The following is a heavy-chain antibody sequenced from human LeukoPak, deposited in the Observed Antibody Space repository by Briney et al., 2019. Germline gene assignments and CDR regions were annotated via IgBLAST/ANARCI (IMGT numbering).Heavy chain of an antibody. V-gene: IGHV4-34*01. Sequence: SETLSLTCAVYGGSFSGYYWSWIRQPPGKGLEWIGEINHSGSTNYNPSLKSRVTISVDTSKNQFSLKLSSVTAADTAVYYCARGATVTIAPSNYYYYYGMDVRGQGTTVTVSS. CDR2: INHSGST. D-gene: IGHD4-17*01. J-gene: IGHJ6*02. CDR3: ARGATVTIAPSNYYYYYGMDV. CDR1: GGSFSGYY.